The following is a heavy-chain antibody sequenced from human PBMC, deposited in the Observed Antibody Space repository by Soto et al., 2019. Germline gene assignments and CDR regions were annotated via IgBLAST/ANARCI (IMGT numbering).Heavy chain of an antibody. Sequence: QVQLVESGGGVVQPGRSLRLSCAASGFTFSSYGMHWVRQAPGKGLEWVAVIWYDGSNKYYVDSVKGRFTISTDNSKNTLYLQMNSLRAEDTAVYYCARGGYCSSTSCYTYYYYGMDVWGQGTTVTVSS. CDR1: GFTFSSYG. CDR3: ARGGYCSSTSCYTYYYYGMDV. J-gene: IGHJ6*02. V-gene: IGHV3-33*01. CDR2: IWYDGSNK. D-gene: IGHD2-2*02.